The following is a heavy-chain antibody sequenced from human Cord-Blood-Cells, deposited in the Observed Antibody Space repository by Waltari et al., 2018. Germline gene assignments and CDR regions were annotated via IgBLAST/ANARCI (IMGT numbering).Heavy chain of an antibody. Sequence: QLQLQESGPGLVKPSETLSLTCTVSGGSISSSSYYWGWIRQPPGKGLEWIGSIYYSGSTYYNPSLKSRVTISVDTSKNQFSMKLSSVTAADTAVYYCARLPWGDGYEGYWGQGTLVTVSS. J-gene: IGHJ4*02. CDR2: IYYSGST. CDR3: ARLPWGDGYEGY. V-gene: IGHV4-39*01. D-gene: IGHD5-12*01. CDR1: GGSISSSSYY.